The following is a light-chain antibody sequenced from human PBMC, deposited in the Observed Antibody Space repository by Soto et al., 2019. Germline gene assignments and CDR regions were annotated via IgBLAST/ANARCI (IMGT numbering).Light chain of an antibody. J-gene: IGLJ2*01. CDR3: SSCTSSSTLVV. CDR1: SSDVGGYNY. V-gene: IGLV2-14*01. Sequence: QSALTQPASVSGSPGQSITISCTGTSSDVGGYNYVSWYQQHPGKAPKLMIYDVSNRPSGVSNRFSGSKSGNTAFLTISGLQAEDEADYYCSSCTSSSTLVVFGGGTKLTVL. CDR2: DVS.